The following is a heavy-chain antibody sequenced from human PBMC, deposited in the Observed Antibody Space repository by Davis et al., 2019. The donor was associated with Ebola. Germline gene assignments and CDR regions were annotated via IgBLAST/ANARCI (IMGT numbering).Heavy chain of an antibody. CDR2: ISSSSSTI. D-gene: IGHD3-3*01. CDR1: GFTFSSYS. J-gene: IGHJ6*02. CDR3: ARGTIFGVVRYYYYGMDV. Sequence: GESLKISCAASGFTFSSYSMNWVRQAPGKGLEWVSYISSSSSTIYYADSVKGRFTISRDNAKNSLYLQMNSLRDEDTAVYYCARGTIFGVVRYYYYGMDVWGQGTTVTVSS. V-gene: IGHV3-48*02.